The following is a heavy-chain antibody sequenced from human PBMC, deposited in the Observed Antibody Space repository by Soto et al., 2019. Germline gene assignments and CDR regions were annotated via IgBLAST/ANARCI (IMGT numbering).Heavy chain of an antibody. J-gene: IGHJ5*02. CDR2: INHSGNT. V-gene: IGHV4-39*01. CDR1: GGSIGTSAYY. CDR3: SRRAPEGFDP. Sequence: QPQLQESGPGLLRTSETLSLNCAVSGGSIGTSAYYWGWIRQAPGKGLEWIGSINHSGNTYLSPSLKDRVTMSVDTSKNSFSLKLRSATAADTGLYYCSRRAPEGFDPWGQGPRSPS.